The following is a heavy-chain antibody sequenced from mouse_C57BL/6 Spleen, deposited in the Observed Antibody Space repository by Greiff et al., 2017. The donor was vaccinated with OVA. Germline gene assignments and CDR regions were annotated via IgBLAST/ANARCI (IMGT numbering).Heavy chain of an antibody. V-gene: IGHV8-12*01. D-gene: IGHD1-1*01. CDR3: ARTHYYGSSYWYFDV. CDR2: IYWDDDK. Sequence: QVTLKVSGPGLLQSSQTLSLTCSFSGFSLSTSGMGVSWIRQPSGKGLEWLAHIYWDDDKRYNPSLKSRLTISKDTSRNQVFLKITSVDTADTATYYCARTHYYGSSYWYFDVWGTGTTVTVSS. J-gene: IGHJ1*03. CDR1: GFSLSTSGMG.